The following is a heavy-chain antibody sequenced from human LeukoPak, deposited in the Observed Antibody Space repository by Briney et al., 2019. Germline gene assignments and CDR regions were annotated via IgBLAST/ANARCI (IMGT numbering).Heavy chain of an antibody. CDR2: IQNSGSS. CDR3: ATDYSNFYGLDV. V-gene: IGHV4-61*01. CDR1: GGSVSSGCYF. J-gene: IGHJ6*02. D-gene: IGHD4-11*01. Sequence: PSETLSLSCTVSGGSVSSGCYFWTWLRQPPGKGLEWTGYIQNSGSSNYNPSLESRVTISVDTSKDQFSLKLSSETAADTAIYYCATDYSNFYGLDVWGQGTTVTVSS.